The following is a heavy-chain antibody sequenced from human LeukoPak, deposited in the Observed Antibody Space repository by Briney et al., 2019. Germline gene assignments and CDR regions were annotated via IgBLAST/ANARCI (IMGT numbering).Heavy chain of an antibody. D-gene: IGHD3-10*01. J-gene: IGHJ6*02. CDR2: ISAYNGNT. CDR1: GYTFTSYG. V-gene: IGHV1-18*01. Sequence: ASVKVSCKASGYTFTSYGISWVRQAPGQGLEWMGWISAYNGNTNYAQKLQVRVTMTTDTSTSTAYMELRSLRSDDTAVYYCASYGSGSYGYYGMDVWGQGTTVTVSS. CDR3: ASYGSGSYGYYGMDV.